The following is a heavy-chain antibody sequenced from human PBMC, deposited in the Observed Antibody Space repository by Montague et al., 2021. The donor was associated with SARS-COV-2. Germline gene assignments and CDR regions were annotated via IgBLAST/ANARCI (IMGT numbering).Heavy chain of an antibody. D-gene: IGHD3-10*01. CDR2: IYSSGST. CDR3: ARDRPRSNYYGSGTYTWGAYGMDV. J-gene: IGHJ6*02. Sequence: SETLSLTCTVSGGSISGYYWSWIRQPAGKGLEWIGLIYSSGSTNYNSSLKSRVTMSVDTSKNQFSLKLSSVTAADTALYYCARDRPRSNYYGSGTYTWGAYGMDVWGQGTTVTVSS. CDR1: GGSISGYY. V-gene: IGHV4-4*07.